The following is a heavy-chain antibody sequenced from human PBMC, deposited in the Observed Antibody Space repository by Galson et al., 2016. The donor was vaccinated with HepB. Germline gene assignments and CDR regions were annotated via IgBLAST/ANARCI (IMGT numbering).Heavy chain of an antibody. CDR1: GFTFSSVW. D-gene: IGHD3-22*01. V-gene: IGHV3-7*03. Sequence: SLRLSCATSGFTFSSVWMSWVRQAPGKGLEWVANIKPDGSEKYYVDSLKGRFTISRDNAKSSLYLQMNSLRAEDTAVYYCALYYYDSSGFVEYLQHWGQGTRVTVSS. J-gene: IGHJ1*01. CDR3: ALYYYDSSGFVEYLQH. CDR2: IKPDGSEK.